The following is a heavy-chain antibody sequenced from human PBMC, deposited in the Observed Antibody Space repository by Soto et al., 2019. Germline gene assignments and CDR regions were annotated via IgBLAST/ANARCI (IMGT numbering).Heavy chain of an antibody. CDR1: GDSIISSDFY. V-gene: IGHV4-39*01. CDR3: ARHSLALRKNNWFDP. D-gene: IGHD3-3*02. Sequence: SETLSLTCTVSGDSIISSDFYWGWVRQPPGKGLEWVGSIFYLGSSYYNPSLKSRVTMSVDTSKNQFSLRLRSVTAADTALYFCARHSLALRKNNWFDPWGQGIMVTVSS. CDR2: IFYLGSS. J-gene: IGHJ5*02.